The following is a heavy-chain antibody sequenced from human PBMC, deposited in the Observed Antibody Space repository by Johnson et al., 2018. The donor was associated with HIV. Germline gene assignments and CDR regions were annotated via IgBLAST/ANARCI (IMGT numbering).Heavy chain of an antibody. CDR2: IYSGGST. CDR3: AKASDAFDI. CDR1: GFTVTTKY. V-gene: IGHV3-66*01. Sequence: VQLVESGGGLVQPGGSLRLSCAASGFTVTTKYMSWVRQAPGKGLEWVSVIYSGGSTYYADSVKGRFTISRDNAKNSLYLQMNSLRAEDTAVYYCAKASDAFDIWGQGTMVTVSS. J-gene: IGHJ3*02.